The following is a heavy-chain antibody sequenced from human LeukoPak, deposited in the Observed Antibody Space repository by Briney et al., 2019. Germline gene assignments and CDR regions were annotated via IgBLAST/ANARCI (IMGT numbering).Heavy chain of an antibody. D-gene: IGHD6-13*01. CDR3: ARLAAAVSNWFDP. J-gene: IGHJ5*02. CDR2: IYSGGST. Sequence: GGSLRLSCAASGFTFDDYAMHWVRQAPGKGLEWVSVIYSGGSTYYADSVKGRFTISRDNSKNTLYLQMNSLRAEDTAVYYCARLAAAVSNWFDPWGQGTLVTVSS. CDR1: GFTFDDYA. V-gene: IGHV3-66*01.